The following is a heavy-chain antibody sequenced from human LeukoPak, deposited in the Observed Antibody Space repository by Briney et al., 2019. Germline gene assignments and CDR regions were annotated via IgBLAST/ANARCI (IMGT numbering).Heavy chain of an antibody. V-gene: IGHV3-23*01. D-gene: IGHD6-19*01. CDR1: GFTFSSYA. J-gene: IGHJ5*02. CDR2: ISGSGGST. CDR3: AEIIAVAGTGWFDP. Sequence: AGGSLRLSCAASGFTFSSYAMSWVRQAPGKGLEWVSAISGSGGSTYYADSVKGRFTISGDNSKNTLYLQMNSLRAEDTAVYYCAEIIAVAGTGWFDPWGQGTLVTVSS.